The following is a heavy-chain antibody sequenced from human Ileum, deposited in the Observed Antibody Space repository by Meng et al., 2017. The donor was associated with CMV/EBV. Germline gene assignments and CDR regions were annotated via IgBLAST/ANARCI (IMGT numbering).Heavy chain of an antibody. CDR3: AGTTTVTTFSGLDP. V-gene: IGHV3-23*01. J-gene: IGHJ5*02. CDR1: GFTFNTYA. Sequence: GESLKISCAASGFTFNTYAMTWVRQAPGRGLESVSIISGNGGVTYYADSVKGRFTISRDNSKNTVYLQMNSLRAEDTAVYYCAGTTTVTTFSGLDPWGQGTLVTVSS. D-gene: IGHD4-17*01. CDR2: ISGNGGVT.